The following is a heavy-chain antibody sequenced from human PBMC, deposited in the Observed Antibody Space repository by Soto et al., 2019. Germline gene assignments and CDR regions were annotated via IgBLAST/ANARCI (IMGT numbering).Heavy chain of an antibody. CDR2: IYYSGST. CDR3: ARDLRGLYYYDSSGYLEPYGMDV. Sequence: SETLSLTCTVSGGSISSGDYYWSWIRQHPGKGLEWIGYIYYSGSTYYNPSLKSRVTISVDTSKNQFSLKLSSVTAADTAVYYCARDLRGLYYYDSSGYLEPYGMDVWGQGTTVTVSS. J-gene: IGHJ6*02. D-gene: IGHD3-22*01. CDR1: GGSISSGDYY. V-gene: IGHV4-31*03.